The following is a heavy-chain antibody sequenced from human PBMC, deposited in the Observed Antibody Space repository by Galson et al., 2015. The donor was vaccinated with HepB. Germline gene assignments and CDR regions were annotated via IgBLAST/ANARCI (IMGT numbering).Heavy chain of an antibody. Sequence: SVKVSCKASGYTFTSYDINWVRQATGQGLEWMGWMNPNSGNTGYAQKFQGRVTMTRNTSISTAYMELSSLRSEDTAVYYCIIDLYGDYGVAFDIWGQGTMVTVSS. V-gene: IGHV1-8*01. D-gene: IGHD4-17*01. CDR2: MNPNSGNT. CDR1: GYTFTSYD. J-gene: IGHJ3*02. CDR3: IIDLYGDYGVAFDI.